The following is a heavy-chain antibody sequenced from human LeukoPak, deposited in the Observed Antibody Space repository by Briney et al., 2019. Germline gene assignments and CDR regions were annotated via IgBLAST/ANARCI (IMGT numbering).Heavy chain of an antibody. CDR2: ISGSGGST. D-gene: IGHD2-2*01. Sequence: QPGGSLRLSCAASGFTFSSYAMSWVRQAPEKGLEWVSGISGSGGSTYYADSVKGRFTISRDNSKNTLYLQMNSLRAEDTAVFNCATTSAMSCSSSSCYSDYWGQGTLVTVSS. V-gene: IGHV3-23*01. CDR1: GFTFSSYA. CDR3: ATTSAMSCSSSSCYSDY. J-gene: IGHJ4*02.